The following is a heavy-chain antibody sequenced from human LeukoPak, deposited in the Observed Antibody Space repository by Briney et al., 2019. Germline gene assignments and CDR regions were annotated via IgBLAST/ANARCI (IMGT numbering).Heavy chain of an antibody. CDR2: ISGSGGST. CDR1: GFTFSSYA. CDR3: AKTYDFWSGYFLY. V-gene: IGHV3-23*01. Sequence: PGGSLRLSCAASGFTFSSYAMSWVRQALGKGLEWVSAISGSGGSTYYADSVKGRFTISRDNSKNTLYLQMNSLRAEDTAVYYCAKTYDFWSGYFLYWGQGTLVTVSS. J-gene: IGHJ4*02. D-gene: IGHD3-3*01.